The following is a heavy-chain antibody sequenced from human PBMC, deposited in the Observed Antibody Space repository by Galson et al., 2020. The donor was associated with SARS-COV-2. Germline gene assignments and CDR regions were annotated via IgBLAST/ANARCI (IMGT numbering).Heavy chain of an antibody. CDR3: AKDVGRSNYYDSSGYTTGDAFDI. CDR1: GFTFSSYA. J-gene: IGHJ3*02. CDR2: ISGSGGST. Sequence: GGSPRLSCAASGFTFSSYAMSWVRQAPGKGLEWVSAISGSGGSTYYADSVKGRFTISRDNSKNTLYLQMNSLRAEDTAVYYCAKDVGRSNYYDSSGYTTGDAFDIWGQGTMVTVSS. V-gene: IGHV3-23*01. D-gene: IGHD3-22*01.